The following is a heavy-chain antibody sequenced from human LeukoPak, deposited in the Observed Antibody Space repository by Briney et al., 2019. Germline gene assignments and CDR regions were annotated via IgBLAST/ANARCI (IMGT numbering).Heavy chain of an antibody. V-gene: IGHV1-24*01. J-gene: IGHJ1*01. CDR2: FDPEDGET. Sequence: ASVKVSCKVSGYTLTELSMHWVRQAPGKGLEWMGGFDPEDGETIYAQKFQGRVTMTEDTSTDTAYMELSSLRSEDTAVYYCATAPSGWYYFYFQHWGQGTLVTVSS. CDR1: GYTLTELS. CDR3: ATAPSGWYYFYFQH. D-gene: IGHD6-19*01.